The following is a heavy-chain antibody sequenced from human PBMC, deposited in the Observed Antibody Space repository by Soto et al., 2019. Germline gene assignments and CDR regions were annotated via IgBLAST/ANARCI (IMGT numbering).Heavy chain of an antibody. J-gene: IGHJ6*02. D-gene: IGHD3-10*01. CDR3: ARATITMVRGGRGYGMDV. V-gene: IGHV4-31*03. CDR2: IYYSGST. Sequence: SETLSLTCTVSCGSISSGGYYWSWIRQHPGKGLEWIGYIYYSGSTYYNPSLKSRVTISVDTSKNQFSLKLSSVTAADTAVYYCARATITMVRGGRGYGMDVWGQGTTVTVSS. CDR1: CGSISSGGYY.